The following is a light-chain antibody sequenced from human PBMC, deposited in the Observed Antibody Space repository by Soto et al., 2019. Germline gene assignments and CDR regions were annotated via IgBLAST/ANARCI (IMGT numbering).Light chain of an antibody. CDR1: QSITTN. CDR3: QQRSNWPLT. V-gene: IGKV3-15*01. Sequence: EIVMTQSPATLSVSPGESATLSCRASQSITTNLVWYQQKAGQAPRLLIYGESTRATGIPARFSGSGSGTELTLTISRLEPEDFAVYYCQQRSNWPLTCGGGTKVDIK. J-gene: IGKJ4*01. CDR2: GES.